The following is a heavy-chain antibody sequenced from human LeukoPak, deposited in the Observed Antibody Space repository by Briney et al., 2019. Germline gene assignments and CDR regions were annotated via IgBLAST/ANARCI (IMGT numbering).Heavy chain of an antibody. Sequence: PSETLSLTCDVSGGSCDDYYCGWIRQPPGKGLEWIGEIHPHGIFYYNSSLMSRVTISIDTSKSQFSLRLTSVTAADTAFYYCARGRDRSKAGDLWGQGSLVTVSS. D-gene: IGHD5-24*01. CDR3: ARGRDRSKAGDL. V-gene: IGHV4-34*01. CDR1: GGSCDDYY. CDR2: IHPHGIF. J-gene: IGHJ5*02.